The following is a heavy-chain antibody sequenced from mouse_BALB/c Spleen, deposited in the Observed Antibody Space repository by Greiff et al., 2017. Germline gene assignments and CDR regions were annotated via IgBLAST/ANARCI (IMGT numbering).Heavy chain of an antibody. V-gene: IGHV14-3*02. D-gene: IGHD3-1*01. CDR3: ARGGSSGYGSMDY. J-gene: IGHJ4*01. Sequence: EVQLQQSGAELVKPGASVKLSCTASGFNIKDTYMHWVKQRPEQGLEWIGRIDPANGNTKYDPKFQGKATITADTSSNTAYLQLSSLTSEDTAVYYCARGGSSGYGSMDYWGQGTSVTVSS. CDR1: GFNIKDTY. CDR2: IDPANGNT.